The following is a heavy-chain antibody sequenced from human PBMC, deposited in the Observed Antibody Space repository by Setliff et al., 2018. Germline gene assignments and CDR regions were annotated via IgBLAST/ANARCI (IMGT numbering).Heavy chain of an antibody. Sequence: GGSLRLSCAASGFTFRNYWMQWVRQAPGKGPVWVSRITNDGSSTIYADSVKGRFTISRDNAKNTLYLQMNSLRAEDTAVYYCAKEAANYYYYMDVWGKGTTVTVSS. D-gene: IGHD2-15*01. CDR3: AKEAANYYYYMDV. CDR2: ITNDGSST. V-gene: IGHV3-74*01. J-gene: IGHJ6*03. CDR1: GFTFRNYW.